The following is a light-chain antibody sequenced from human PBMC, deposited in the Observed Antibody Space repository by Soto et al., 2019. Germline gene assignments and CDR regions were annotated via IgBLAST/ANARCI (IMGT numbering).Light chain of an antibody. CDR3: QQYNNWPWT. CDR1: QTLTSTY. CDR2: GAS. J-gene: IGKJ1*01. Sequence: EIVLTQSPGTLSLSPGERATLSCRASQTLTSTYLAWYQQKPGQAPRLLIYGASTRATGIPDRFSGSGSGSEFTLTISGLQSEDFAVYYCQQYNNWPWTFGQGTKVDI. V-gene: IGKV3D-15*01.